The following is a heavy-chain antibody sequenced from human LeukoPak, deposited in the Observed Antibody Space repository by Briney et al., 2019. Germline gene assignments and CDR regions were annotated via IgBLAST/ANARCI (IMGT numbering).Heavy chain of an antibody. CDR1: GGSISSYY. CDR3: ARLESGVLGDPYYYDSTGYYYRGYFDS. CDR2: IYDSGSS. Sequence: SETLSLTCTVSGGSISSYYWSWVRQSPGKGLEWIGYIYDSGSSKYNPSLKSRVTMSPDMSKNQFSLKLSSVTAADTAVYYCARLESGVLGDPYYYDSTGYYYRGYFDSWGQGTLVTVSS. J-gene: IGHJ4*02. D-gene: IGHD3-22*01. V-gene: IGHV4-59*08.